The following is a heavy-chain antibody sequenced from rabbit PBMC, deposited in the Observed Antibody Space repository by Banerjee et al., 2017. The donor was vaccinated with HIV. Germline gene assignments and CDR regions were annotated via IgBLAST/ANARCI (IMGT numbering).Heavy chain of an antibody. D-gene: IGHD6-1*01. Sequence: QSLEESGGDLVKPGASLTLTCTASGFSFSSTYYMCWVRQAPGKGLEWIACIYGSTYYASWAKGRFTISKTSSTTVTLQMTSLTAADTATYFCVRETETYAAYAGYGYYFNLWGPGTSSPS. CDR3: VRETETYAAYAGYGYYFNL. J-gene: IGHJ4*01. CDR2: IYGST. CDR1: GFSFSSTYY. V-gene: IGHV1S40*01.